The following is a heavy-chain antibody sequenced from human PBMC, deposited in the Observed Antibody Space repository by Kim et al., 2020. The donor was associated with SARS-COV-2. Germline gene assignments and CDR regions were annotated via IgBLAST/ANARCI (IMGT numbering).Heavy chain of an antibody. CDR2: IKQDGNQK. J-gene: IGHJ3*02. D-gene: IGHD6-19*01. V-gene: IGHV3-7*01. CDR1: GFTFSSYW. CDR3: ARDGDLYSSGKDAFDI. Sequence: GALRLSCAASGFTFSSYWMTWVRQAPGKGLEWVANIKQDGNQKYYVDSVKGRFTISRDNAKNSLYLQMNSLRAEDTAVYYCARDGDLYSSGKDAFDIWGQGTMVTVSS.